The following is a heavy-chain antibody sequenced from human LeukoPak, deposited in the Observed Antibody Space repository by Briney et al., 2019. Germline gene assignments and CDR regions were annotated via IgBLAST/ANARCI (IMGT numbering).Heavy chain of an antibody. CDR3: PRGSGDSVYNSLDY. CDR1: GYTFTTDY. D-gene: IGHD5/OR15-5a*01. J-gene: IGHJ4*02. Sequence: ASVNVSCKASGYTFTTDYIHWVRQAPGQGLEWMGWINPNSGDTNFAQRFQGRVTINRDRSISTAYMERSRLESGDTAIHYCPRGSGDSVYNSLDYRGQGTLVTVSS. CDR2: INPNSGDT. V-gene: IGHV1-2*02.